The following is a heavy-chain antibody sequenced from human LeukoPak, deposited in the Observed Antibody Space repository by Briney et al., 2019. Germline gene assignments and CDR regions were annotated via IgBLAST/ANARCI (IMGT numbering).Heavy chain of an antibody. J-gene: IGHJ4*02. CDR2: ISGSGGST. CDR1: GFTFSSYA. D-gene: IGHD2-2*01. Sequence: PGGSLRLSCAASGFTFSSYAMSWVRQAPGKGLEWVSAISGSGGSTYYADSVKGRFTISRDNSKNALYLQMNSLRAEDTAVYYCAKATDCSSTSCPPQAPLFFDYWGQGTLVTVSS. CDR3: AKATDCSSTSCPPQAPLFFDY. V-gene: IGHV3-23*01.